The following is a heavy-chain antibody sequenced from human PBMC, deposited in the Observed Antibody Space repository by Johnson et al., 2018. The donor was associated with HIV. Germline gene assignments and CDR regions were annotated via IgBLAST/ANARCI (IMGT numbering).Heavy chain of an antibody. CDR3: ARDLRTPGSGWGVDAFDI. CDR2: TSYDGSKK. D-gene: IGHD6-19*01. CDR1: GFTFSSYA. Sequence: QVQLVESGGGLVKPGGSLRLSCAASGFTFSSYAMHWVRQAPGKGLEWVAVTSYDGSKKYHADSVKGRFTISRDNSKNTLYLQMNSLRAEDTAVYYCARDLRTPGSGWGVDAFDIWGQGTIVTVSS. V-gene: IGHV3-30*04. J-gene: IGHJ3*02.